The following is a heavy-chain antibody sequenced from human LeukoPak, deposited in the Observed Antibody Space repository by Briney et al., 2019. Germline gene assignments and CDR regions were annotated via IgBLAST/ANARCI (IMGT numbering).Heavy chain of an antibody. CDR3: ARGIPADY. CDR1: GFTFSDYG. J-gene: IGHJ4*02. V-gene: IGHV3-30*03. Sequence: PGGSLRLSCAASGFTFSDYGMHWVRQAPGKGLEWVAVISYDGRNEHYADSVKGRFTISGDNSKNTLYLQMNSLRVEDTAVYYCARGIPADYWGQGTLVTVSS. CDR2: ISYDGRNE.